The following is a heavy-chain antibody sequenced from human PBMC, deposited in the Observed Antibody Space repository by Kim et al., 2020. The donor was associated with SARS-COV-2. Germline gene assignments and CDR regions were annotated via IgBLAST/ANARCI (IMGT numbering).Heavy chain of an antibody. CDR1: GGSISSSGNY. J-gene: IGHJ3*02. D-gene: IGHD3-16*01. Sequence: SETLSLTCTVSGGSISSSGNYWGWIRQPPGKGLEWIGSIYYSGSTHYNPSLKSRVTISADTSKNQFSLKLTSVTAADTAVYYCARRQAGSRLRGTFDIWGQGTMVMVSS. V-gene: IGHV4-39*01. CDR3: ARRQAGSRLRGTFDI. CDR2: IYYSGST.